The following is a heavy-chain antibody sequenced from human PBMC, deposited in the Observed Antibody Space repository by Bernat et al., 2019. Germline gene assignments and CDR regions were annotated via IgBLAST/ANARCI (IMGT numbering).Heavy chain of an antibody. Sequence: QLQLQESGPGLVKPSETLSLTCTVSGGSISSSSYYWGWIRQPPGKGLEWIGSIYYSGSTYYNPSLKSRVTLSVDTSKNQFSLKLSSVTAADPAVYYCASVQWLVYGEDYWGQGTLVTVSS. J-gene: IGHJ4*02. V-gene: IGHV4-39*01. CDR2: IYYSGST. CDR1: GGSISSSSYY. CDR3: ASVQWLVYGEDY. D-gene: IGHD6-19*01.